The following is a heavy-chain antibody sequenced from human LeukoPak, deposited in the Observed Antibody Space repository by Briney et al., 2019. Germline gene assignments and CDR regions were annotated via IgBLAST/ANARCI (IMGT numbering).Heavy chain of an antibody. V-gene: IGHV3-66*02. CDR2: LYRDGKT. D-gene: IGHD3-22*01. J-gene: IGHJ4*02. Sequence: GGSLRLSCLASGSAFSSKYMSWVRQAPGKGLEWVSVLYRDGKTYYADSVKGRFTISRDNSKNTLYLQLSSLRPEDTAMYYCATNYYDSSAPFDYWGQGTLVTVSS. CDR1: GSAFSSKY. CDR3: ATNYYDSSAPFDY.